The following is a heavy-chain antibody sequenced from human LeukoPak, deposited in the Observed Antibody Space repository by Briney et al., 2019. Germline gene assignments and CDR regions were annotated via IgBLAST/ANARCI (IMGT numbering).Heavy chain of an antibody. CDR2: INTNTGNP. V-gene: IGHV7-4-1*01. Sequence: ASVKVSCKASGYTFTSYAMNWVRQAPGQGLEWMGWINTNTGNPTYAQGFTGRFVFSLDTSVSTAYLQIGSLKAEDTAVYYCVSGSNLGDYWGQGTLVTVSS. D-gene: IGHD1-26*01. CDR1: GYTFTSYA. CDR3: VSGSNLGDY. J-gene: IGHJ4*02.